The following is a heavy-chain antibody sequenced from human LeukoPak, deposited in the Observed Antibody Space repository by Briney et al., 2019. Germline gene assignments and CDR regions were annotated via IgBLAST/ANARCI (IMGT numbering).Heavy chain of an antibody. V-gene: IGHV3-48*02. J-gene: IGHJ3*02. D-gene: IGHD2-15*01. Sequence: PGGSLRLSCAASGFSFSTYTMNWVRQAPGKGLDWVSYISSSSSTIYYADSVKGRFTISRDNANNSLYLQMNSLRDEDTAVYYCAREADCSDGNCYRGAFDIWGQGTMITVSS. CDR2: ISSSSSTI. CDR1: GFSFSTYT. CDR3: AREADCSDGNCYRGAFDI.